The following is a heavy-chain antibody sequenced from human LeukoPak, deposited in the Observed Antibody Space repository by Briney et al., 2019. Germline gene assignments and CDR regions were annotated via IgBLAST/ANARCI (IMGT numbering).Heavy chain of an antibody. V-gene: IGHV1-24*01. CDR2: FDPENGET. CDR1: GYIFTELS. D-gene: IGHD2-21*01. J-gene: IGHJ4*02. Sequence: ASVKVSCKVSGYIFTELSMHWVRQAPGKGLEWMGSFDPENGETLYAQEFQGRVTLTEDTSADTVYMELISLRSEDTAVYYCTRSAVILPYYFDYWGQGTLVTVSS. CDR3: TRSAVILPYYFDY.